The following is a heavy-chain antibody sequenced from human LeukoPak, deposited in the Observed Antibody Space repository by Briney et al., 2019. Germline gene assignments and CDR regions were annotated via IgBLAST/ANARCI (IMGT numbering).Heavy chain of an antibody. J-gene: IGHJ6*02. D-gene: IGHD6-6*01. V-gene: IGHV1-24*01. CDR2: FDLEDGET. CDR1: GYTLTELS. Sequence: ASVKVSCKVSGYTLTELSMHWVRQAPGQGLEWMGGFDLEDGETIYAQKFQGRVTMTEDTSTDTAYMELSSLRSEDTAVYYCATRMGQLVQYNYYGMYVWGQGTTVTVSS. CDR3: ATRMGQLVQYNYYGMYV.